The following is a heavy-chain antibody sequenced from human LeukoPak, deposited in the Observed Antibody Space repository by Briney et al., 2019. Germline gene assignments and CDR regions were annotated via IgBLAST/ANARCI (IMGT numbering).Heavy chain of an antibody. CDR1: GGSISSYY. Sequence: SETLSLTCTVSGGSISSYYWSWIRQPPGKGLEWFGYIYYSGSTNYNPSLKSRVTISVDTSKNQFSLKLSSVTAADTAVYYCARWYCSGGSCYRRLRFDPWGQGTLVTVSS. CDR3: ARWYCSGGSCYRRLRFDP. V-gene: IGHV4-59*08. J-gene: IGHJ5*02. CDR2: IYYSGST. D-gene: IGHD2-15*01.